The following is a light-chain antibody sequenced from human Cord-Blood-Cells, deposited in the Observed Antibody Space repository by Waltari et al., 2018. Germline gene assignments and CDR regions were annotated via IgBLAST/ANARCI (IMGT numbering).Light chain of an antibody. CDR2: AAS. V-gene: IGKV1-39*01. Sequence: DIQMTQSTSSLSASVGDRVTITCRASQSISSYLNLYQQKPGKAPKLLIYAASSLQSGVPSRFSGRGSGTDFTLTISSLQPENFATYYCQKSYSTRWTFGQGTKVEIK. CDR1: QSISSY. CDR3: QKSYSTRWT. J-gene: IGKJ1*01.